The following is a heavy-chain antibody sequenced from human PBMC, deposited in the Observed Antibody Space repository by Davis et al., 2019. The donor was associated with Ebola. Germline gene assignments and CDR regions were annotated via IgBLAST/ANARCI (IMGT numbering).Heavy chain of an antibody. CDR2: INPNSGVT. CDR1: GYTFTAYY. J-gene: IGHJ4*02. V-gene: IGHV1-2*06. CDR3: ARASSDY. Sequence: ASVKVSCKVSGYTFTAYYLHWVRQAPGQGLEWMGRINPNSGVTNYAQKFQGRVTMTRDTSISTSYMELRRLRSDDTAVYYCARASSDYWGQGTLVTVSS.